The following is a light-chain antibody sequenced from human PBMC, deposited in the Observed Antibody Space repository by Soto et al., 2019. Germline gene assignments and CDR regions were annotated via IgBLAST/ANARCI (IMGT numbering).Light chain of an antibody. CDR1: QTVRNNY. J-gene: IGKJ5*01. CDR3: QQYNNWPIT. V-gene: IGKV3D-20*02. CDR2: DAS. Sequence: EFVLTQSPGTLSLSPGERATLSCRASQTVRNNYLAWYQQKPGQAPRLLIYDASSRATGIPDRFSGGGSGTEFTLTISSLQSEDFEVYYCQQYNNWPITFGQGTRLEIK.